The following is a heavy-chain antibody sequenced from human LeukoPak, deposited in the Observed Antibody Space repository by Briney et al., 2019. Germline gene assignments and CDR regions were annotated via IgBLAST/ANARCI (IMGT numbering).Heavy chain of an antibody. CDR2: ISSSGSTI. CDR3: ARSGYSSGWYNYFDY. CDR1: GFTFSSYE. V-gene: IGHV3-48*03. D-gene: IGHD6-19*01. J-gene: IGHJ4*02. Sequence: PGGSLRLSXAASGFTFSSYEMNWVRQAPGKGLGWVSYISSSGSTIYYADSVKGRFPISRDNAKNSLYLQMNSLRAEDTAVYYCARSGYSSGWYNYFDYWGQGTLVTVSS.